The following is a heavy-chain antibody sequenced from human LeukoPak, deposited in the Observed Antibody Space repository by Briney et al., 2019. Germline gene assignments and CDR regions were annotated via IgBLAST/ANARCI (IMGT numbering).Heavy chain of an antibody. D-gene: IGHD6-19*01. CDR3: AKDIGYSSGWDAFDI. CDR1: GFTFSSYS. CDR2: ISRSSGTI. Sequence: PGGSLRLSCAASGFTFSSYSMNWVRQAPGKGLEWISYISRSSGTIYFADSLEGRFTISRDNAKNSLYLQMNSLRAEDTALYYCAKDIGYSSGWDAFDIWGQGTMVTVSS. V-gene: IGHV3-48*04. J-gene: IGHJ3*02.